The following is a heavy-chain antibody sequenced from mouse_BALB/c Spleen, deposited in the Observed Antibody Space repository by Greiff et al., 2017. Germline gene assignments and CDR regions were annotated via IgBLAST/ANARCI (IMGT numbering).Heavy chain of an antibody. CDR2: INPYNDGT. D-gene: IGHD4-1*01. CDR3: ATTWEVWFAY. V-gene: IGHV1-14*01. Sequence: VHVKQSGPELVKPGASVKMSCKASGYTFTSYVMHWVKQKPGQGLEWIGYINPYNDGTKYNEKFKGKATLTSDKSSSTAYMELSSLTSEDSAVYYCATTWEVWFAYWGQGTLVTVSA. CDR1: GYTFTSYV. J-gene: IGHJ3*01.